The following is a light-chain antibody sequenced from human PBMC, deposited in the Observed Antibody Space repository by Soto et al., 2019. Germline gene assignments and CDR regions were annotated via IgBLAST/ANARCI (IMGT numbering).Light chain of an antibody. CDR2: DAF. CDR1: QSVSSY. CDR3: QQYGSSPRT. Sequence: EIVLTQSPATLSLSPGEGVTLSFRASQSVSSYLAWYQQKPGQAPRLLIYDAFNRATGIPDRFSGSGSGTDFTLTISSLEPEDFAVYYCQQYGSSPRTFGQGTKVDIK. V-gene: IGKV3-11*01. J-gene: IGKJ1*01.